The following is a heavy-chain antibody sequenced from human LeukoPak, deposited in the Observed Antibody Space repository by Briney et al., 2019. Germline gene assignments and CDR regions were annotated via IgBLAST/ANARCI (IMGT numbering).Heavy chain of an antibody. CDR2: IYYSGST. Sequence: PSETLSLTCTVSGGSISSSSYYWGWVRQPPGKGLEWIGYIYYSGSTNYNPSLKSRVSISVDTSKNQFSLKLSSVTAADTAVYYCARDTDGSGFVAMVRGVHGAFHYYYHYGMDVWGQGTTVTVSS. V-gene: IGHV4-61*05. CDR1: GGSISSSSYY. D-gene: IGHD3-10*01. CDR3: ARDTDGSGFVAMVRGVHGAFHYYYHYGMDV. J-gene: IGHJ6*02.